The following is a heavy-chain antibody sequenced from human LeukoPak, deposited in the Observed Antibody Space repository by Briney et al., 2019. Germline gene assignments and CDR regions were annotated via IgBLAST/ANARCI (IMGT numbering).Heavy chain of an antibody. CDR3: ARASIDYGDSYYYYYGMDV. J-gene: IGHJ6*02. CDR2: IYSGGST. Sequence: GGSLRLSCAASGFTVSSNYMSWVRQAPGKGLEWVSVIYSGGSTYYADSVKGRFTISRDNSKNTLYLQMNSLRAEDTAVYYCARASIDYGDSYYYYYGMDVWGQGTTVTVSS. D-gene: IGHD4-17*01. V-gene: IGHV3-66*01. CDR1: GFTVSSNY.